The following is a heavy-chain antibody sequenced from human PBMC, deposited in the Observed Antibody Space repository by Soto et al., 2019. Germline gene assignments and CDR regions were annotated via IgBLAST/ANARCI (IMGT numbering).Heavy chain of an antibody. CDR2: ISAYNGNT. V-gene: IGHV1-18*04. Sequence: ASVKLSCKASGYTFTSYVISWVRQAPGQGLEWMGWISAYNGNTNYAQKLQVRVTMTTDTSTSTAYMELRSLRSDDTAVYYCARDLGGSYNPRPFDYWGQGTLVTVSS. D-gene: IGHD1-26*01. CDR1: GYTFTSYV. J-gene: IGHJ4*02. CDR3: ARDLGGSYNPRPFDY.